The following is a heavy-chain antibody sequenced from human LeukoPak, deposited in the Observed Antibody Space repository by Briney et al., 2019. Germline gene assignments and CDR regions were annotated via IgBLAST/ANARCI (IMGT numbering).Heavy chain of an antibody. CDR3: ARVTMIVVVTHDAFDI. CDR2: ISSSGSTI. V-gene: IGHV3-48*03. J-gene: IGHJ3*02. Sequence: GGSLRLSCAASGFTFSSYEMNWVRQAPGKGLEWVSYISSSGSTIYYADSVKGRFTISRDNAKSSLYLQMNSLRAEDTAVYYCARVTMIVVVTHDAFDIWGQGTMVTVSS. D-gene: IGHD3-22*01. CDR1: GFTFSSYE.